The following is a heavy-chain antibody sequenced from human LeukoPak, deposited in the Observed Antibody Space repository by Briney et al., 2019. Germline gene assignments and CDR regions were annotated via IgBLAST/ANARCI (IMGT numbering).Heavy chain of an antibody. Sequence: SETLSLTCAVSGGSTSSSNYYWGWIRQPPGKGLEWIGSMYYSGSTYYNPSLKSRVTMSVDTSKNQFSLKLSSVTAADTAVYYCARVGATNYYHYYYMDVWGKGTTVTVSS. V-gene: IGHV4-39*01. J-gene: IGHJ6*03. CDR1: GGSTSSSNYY. CDR2: MYYSGST. CDR3: ARVGATNYYHYYYMDV. D-gene: IGHD1-26*01.